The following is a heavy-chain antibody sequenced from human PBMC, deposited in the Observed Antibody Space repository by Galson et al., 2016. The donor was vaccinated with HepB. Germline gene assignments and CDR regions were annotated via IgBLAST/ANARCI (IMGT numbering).Heavy chain of an antibody. D-gene: IGHD6-19*01. J-gene: IGHJ4*02. Sequence: SVKVSCKASGYTFTNYYLHWVRQTPGQGLEWMGVMNCNGGSTFYAQKFQGRVTMTRDTSTSTVYMELSSLTSEDTAVYYCAREVACNVDYWGQGTLVTVSS. CDR3: AREVACNVDY. CDR1: GYTFTNYY. V-gene: IGHV1-46*01. CDR2: MNCNGGST.